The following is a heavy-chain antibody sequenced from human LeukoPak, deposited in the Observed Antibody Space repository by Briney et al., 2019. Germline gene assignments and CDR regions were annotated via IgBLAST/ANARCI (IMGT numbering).Heavy chain of an antibody. CDR2: IISSSSYI. J-gene: IGHJ4*02. CDR3: ARDHETIDY. D-gene: IGHD1-1*01. Sequence: GGFLRLSCAASGFTFSSYSMNWVRQAPGKGLEWVSSIISSSSYIYYADSVKGRFTISRDNAKNSLYLQMNSLRAEDTAVYYCARDHETIDYWGQGTLVTVSS. CDR1: GFTFSSYS. V-gene: IGHV3-21*01.